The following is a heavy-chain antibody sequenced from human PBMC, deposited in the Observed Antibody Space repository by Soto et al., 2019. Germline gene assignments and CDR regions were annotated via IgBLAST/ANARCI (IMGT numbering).Heavy chain of an antibody. V-gene: IGHV1-18*01. Sequence: ASVTVSCKASGYSFTRYGISWVRQAPGQGLEWMGWISAYNGNTNYAQKLQGRVTMTTDTSTSTACMELRSLRSDDTAVYYCARDYDFWSGYNDYWGQGTQVTVSS. CDR3: ARDYDFWSGYNDY. D-gene: IGHD3-3*01. J-gene: IGHJ4*02. CDR1: GYSFTRYG. CDR2: ISAYNGNT.